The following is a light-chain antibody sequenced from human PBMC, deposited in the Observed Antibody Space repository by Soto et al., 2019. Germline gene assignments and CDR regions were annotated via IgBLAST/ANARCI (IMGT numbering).Light chain of an antibody. V-gene: IGKV1-17*01. CDR2: AAS. CDR1: QDIRNA. Sequence: DIQMTQSPSSLSASVGDRVTITCRPSQDIRNALGWFQLKPGKAPKRLIYAASRLQSGVSSRFSGSGSGTEFTLTISSLQPEDFATYFCLQQNTYPWTFGQGTKVEIK. J-gene: IGKJ1*01. CDR3: LQQNTYPWT.